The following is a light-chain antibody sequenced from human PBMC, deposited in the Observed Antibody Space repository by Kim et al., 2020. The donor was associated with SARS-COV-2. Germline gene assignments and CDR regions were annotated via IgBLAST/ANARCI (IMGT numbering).Light chain of an antibody. Sequence: APRLLIYGASSRATGIPDRFTGSVSGPDFTLTISRLEPEDSAAYYCQQYTNAPRPFGQGTKVDIK. V-gene: IGKV3-20*01. J-gene: IGKJ1*01. CDR3: QQYTNAPRP. CDR2: GAS.